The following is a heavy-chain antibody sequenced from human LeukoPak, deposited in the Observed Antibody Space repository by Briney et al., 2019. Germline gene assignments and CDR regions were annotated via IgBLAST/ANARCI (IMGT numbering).Heavy chain of an antibody. CDR1: GYTLTELS. D-gene: IGHD5-12*01. CDR2: FDPEDGET. Sequence: ASVKVSCKVSGYTLTELSMHWVRQAPGKGLEWMGGFDPEDGETIYAQKFQGRVTMTEDTSTDTAYMELSSLRSEDTAVYYCATGPSGYFLHVRNYFDYWGQGTLVTVSS. V-gene: IGHV1-24*01. CDR3: ATGPSGYFLHVRNYFDY. J-gene: IGHJ4*02.